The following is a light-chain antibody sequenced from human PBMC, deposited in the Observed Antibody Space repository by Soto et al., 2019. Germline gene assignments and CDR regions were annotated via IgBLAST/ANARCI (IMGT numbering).Light chain of an antibody. CDR2: WAS. V-gene: IGKV4-1*01. Sequence: DIVMTQSPDSLAVSLGERATINCKSSQSVLYSSNNKNYLAWYQQKPGQPPKLLIYWASTRESGVPDRFSGSGSGTDFTLTISSLQAEDVAVYYCQQYYSTPPETFSQGTKVEIK. CDR3: QQYYSTPPET. J-gene: IGKJ1*01. CDR1: QSVLYSSNNKNY.